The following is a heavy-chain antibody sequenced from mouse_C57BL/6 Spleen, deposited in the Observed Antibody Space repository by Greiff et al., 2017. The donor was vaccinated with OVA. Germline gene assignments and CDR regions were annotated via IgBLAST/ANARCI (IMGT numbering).Heavy chain of an antibody. J-gene: IGHJ4*01. D-gene: IGHD1-2*01. CDR3: ARSEIGYGTMDY. CDR2: IYPGSGNT. V-gene: IGHV1-66*01. Sequence: QVQLQQSGPELVKPGASVKISCKASGYSFTSYYIHWVKQRPGQGLEWIGWIYPGSGNTNYNEKFKGKATLTADTSSSTAYMRLSRLTSEDAAVYDCARSEIGYGTMDYWGQGTSVTVSS. CDR1: GYSFTSYY.